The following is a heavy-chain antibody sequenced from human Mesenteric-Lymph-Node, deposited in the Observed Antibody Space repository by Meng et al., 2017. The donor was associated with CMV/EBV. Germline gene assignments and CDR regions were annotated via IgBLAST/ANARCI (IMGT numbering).Heavy chain of an antibody. CDR1: GYTFTAYY. Sequence: ASVKVSCKASGYTFTAYYMHWVRQAPGQGLEWMGWINPRSGGTTYAQKFQGRVTMTRDTSISTAYMELSRLRSDDTAVYYCARDGHCSSTSCYPNAFDIWGQGTMVTVSS. CDR2: INPRSGGT. CDR3: ARDGHCSSTSCYPNAFDI. V-gene: IGHV1-2*02. D-gene: IGHD2-2*01. J-gene: IGHJ3*02.